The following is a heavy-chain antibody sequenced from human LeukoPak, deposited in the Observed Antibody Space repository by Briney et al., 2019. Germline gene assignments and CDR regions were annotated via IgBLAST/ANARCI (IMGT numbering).Heavy chain of an antibody. Sequence: GASVKVSCKASGYTFTSYGISWVRQAPGQGLEWMGGIIPIFGTANYAQKFQGRVTITADESTSTAYMELSSLRSEDTAVYYCAAAIGSYAQDYWGQGTLVTVSS. D-gene: IGHD1-26*01. CDR2: IIPIFGTA. CDR1: GYTFTSYG. J-gene: IGHJ4*02. CDR3: AAAIGSYAQDY. V-gene: IGHV1-69*13.